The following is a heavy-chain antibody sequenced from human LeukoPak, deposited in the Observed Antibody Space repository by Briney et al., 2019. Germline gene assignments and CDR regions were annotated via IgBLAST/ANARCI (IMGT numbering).Heavy chain of an antibody. D-gene: IGHD3-16*02. J-gene: IGHJ3*02. V-gene: IGHV1-2*02. Sequence: GASVKVSCKTSGYTFTGYYIQWVRQAPGQGLEWMGYINPDSGGTNYAQELQGRVTMTRDTSISTAYVELNRLRSDDTAVYYCARGEMITFGGVIVISTFDIWGQGTMVTVS. CDR3: ARGEMITFGGVIVISTFDI. CDR1: GYTFTGYY. CDR2: INPDSGGT.